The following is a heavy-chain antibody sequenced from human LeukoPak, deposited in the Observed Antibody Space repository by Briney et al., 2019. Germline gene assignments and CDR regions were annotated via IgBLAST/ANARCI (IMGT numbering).Heavy chain of an antibody. Sequence: PSETLSLTCTVSGGSISSYYWSWIRQPPGKGLEWIGYIYYSGSTYYNPSLKSRVTISVDTSKNQFSLKLSSVTAADTAVYYCARVVGDWDAFDIWGQGTMVTVSS. CDR3: ARVVGDWDAFDI. V-gene: IGHV4-59*12. J-gene: IGHJ3*02. D-gene: IGHD2-15*01. CDR2: IYYSGST. CDR1: GGSISSYY.